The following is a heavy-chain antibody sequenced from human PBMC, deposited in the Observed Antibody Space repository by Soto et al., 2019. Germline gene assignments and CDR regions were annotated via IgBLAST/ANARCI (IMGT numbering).Heavy chain of an antibody. V-gene: IGHV1-8*01. CDR2: MNPNSGNT. CDR3: ATELDYDSSGYPQDFDY. J-gene: IGHJ4*02. Sequence: SLKGSCKAAGYTFTIYDINWGRRTTGHRLEWMGWMNPNSGNTGYGQKFQERVTVTRDMSTSTAYMELSSLRSEDIAVYYCATELDYDSSGYPQDFDYWGQGTLVTVSS. CDR1: GYTFTIYD. D-gene: IGHD3-22*01.